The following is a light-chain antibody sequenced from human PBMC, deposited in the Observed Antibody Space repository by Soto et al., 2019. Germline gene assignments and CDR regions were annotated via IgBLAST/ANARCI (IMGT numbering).Light chain of an antibody. CDR2: LERSGSY. Sequence: QSVLTQSSSASASLGSSVKLTCTLRSGHNTYTIAWHQQQPGKAPRYLMKLERSGSYDKGSGVPDRFSGSSSGADRYLTISNLQSEDEADYYCDTWASNTHPVFGGCTQLT. V-gene: IGLV4-60*03. CDR3: DTWASNTHPV. CDR1: SGHNTYT. J-gene: IGLJ7*01.